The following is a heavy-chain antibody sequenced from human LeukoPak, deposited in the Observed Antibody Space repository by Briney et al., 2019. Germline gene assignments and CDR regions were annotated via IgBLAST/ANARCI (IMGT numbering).Heavy chain of an antibody. Sequence: GESLKISCKGSGYSFTSYWVGWVRQMPGKGLEWMGIIYPGDSDTRYSPSFQGQVTISADKSISTAYLQWSSLKASDTAMYYCARLNAKGPGAAAGNSWFDPWGQGTLVTVSS. V-gene: IGHV5-51*01. CDR3: ARLNAKGPGAAAGNSWFDP. D-gene: IGHD6-13*01. CDR1: GYSFTSYW. J-gene: IGHJ5*02. CDR2: IYPGDSDT.